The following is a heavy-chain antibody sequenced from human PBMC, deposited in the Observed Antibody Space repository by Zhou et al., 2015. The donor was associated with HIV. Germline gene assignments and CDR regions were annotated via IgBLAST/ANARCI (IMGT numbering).Heavy chain of an antibody. Sequence: EVQLVESGGGLVQPGRSLRLSCAASGFTFDDYAMHWVRQAPGKGLEWVSSISWNSGSIAYADSVKGRFTISRDNAKNSVYLQMSSLRVEDSAVYYCARVGRAGRAWRDVFDMWGQGTTVTVSS. CDR2: ISWNSGSI. D-gene: IGHD2-15*01. CDR1: GFTFDDYA. CDR3: ARVGRAGRAWRDVFDM. V-gene: IGHV3-9*01. J-gene: IGHJ3*02.